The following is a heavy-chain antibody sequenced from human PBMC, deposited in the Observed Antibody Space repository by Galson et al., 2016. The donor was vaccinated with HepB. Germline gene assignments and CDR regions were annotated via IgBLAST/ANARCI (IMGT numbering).Heavy chain of an antibody. CDR3: AKDVGFGELLQNWFDP. CDR1: GFRLSNYA. D-gene: IGHD3-10*01. CDR2: ISGSGGST. Sequence: SLRLSCAASGFRLSNYAMSWVRQAPGKGLEWVSVIISGSGGSTYYADSVKCRFTISRDNSKNTVYQQMNSLRVEGTAVYYCAKDVGFGELLQNWFDPWGQGTLVTVSS. J-gene: IGHJ5*02. V-gene: IGHV3-23*01.